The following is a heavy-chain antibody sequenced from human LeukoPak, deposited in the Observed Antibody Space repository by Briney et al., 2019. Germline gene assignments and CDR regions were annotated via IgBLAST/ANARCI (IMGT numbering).Heavy chain of an antibody. V-gene: IGHV3-11*03. CDR1: GFTFSDYY. CDR3: ARSSYTSGSSYFDY. J-gene: IGHJ4*02. D-gene: IGHD3-10*01. CDR2: ISSSTSYT. Sequence: GGSLRLSCAASGFTFSDYYMSWIRQAPGKGLEWLSYISSSTSYTDYADSVKGRFTISRDNAKNSLYLQMNSLRAEDTAVYYCARSSYTSGSSYFDYWGQGTQVTASA.